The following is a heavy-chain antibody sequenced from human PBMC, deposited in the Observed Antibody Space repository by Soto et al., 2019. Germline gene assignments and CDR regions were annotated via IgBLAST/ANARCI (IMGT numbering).Heavy chain of an antibody. CDR2: IDWDDDK. V-gene: IGHV2-70*01. Sequence: GSGPTLVNPTQTLTLTCTFSGFSLSTSGMCVSWIRQPPGKALEWLALIDWDDDKYYSTSLKTRLTISKDTSKNQVVLTMTNMDPVDTATYYCARIRSGIAVAGMTTRATYYFDYWGQGTLVTVPQ. CDR1: GFSLSTSGMC. D-gene: IGHD6-19*01. J-gene: IGHJ4*02. CDR3: ARIRSGIAVAGMTTRATYYFDY.